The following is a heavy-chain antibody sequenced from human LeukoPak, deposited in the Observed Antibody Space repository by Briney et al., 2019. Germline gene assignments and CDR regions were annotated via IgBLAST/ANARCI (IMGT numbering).Heavy chain of an antibody. CDR3: ARAWIQLWLEAFDI. J-gene: IGHJ3*02. Sequence: SETLSLTCTVSGGSISSSSYYWGWIRQPPGKGLEWIGSIYYSGSTYYNPSLKSRVTISVDTSKNQFSLKLSSVTAADTAVYYCARAWIQLWLEAFDIWGQGTMVTVSS. CDR1: GGSISSSSYY. CDR2: IYYSGST. V-gene: IGHV4-39*07. D-gene: IGHD5-18*01.